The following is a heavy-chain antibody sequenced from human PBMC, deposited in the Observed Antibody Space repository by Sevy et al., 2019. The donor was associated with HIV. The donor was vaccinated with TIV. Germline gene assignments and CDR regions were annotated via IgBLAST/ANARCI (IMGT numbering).Heavy chain of an antibody. J-gene: IGHJ3*02. CDR1: GFTFSSYA. V-gene: IGHV3-23*01. Sequence: GGSLRLSCAASGFTFSSYAMIWVRQAPGKGLEWVSAISGSGGSTYYADSVKGRFTISRDNSKNTLYLQMNSLRAEDTAVYYCAKDRRSGSYFGAFDIWGQGTMVTVSS. CDR3: AKDRRSGSYFGAFDI. CDR2: ISGSGGST. D-gene: IGHD1-26*01.